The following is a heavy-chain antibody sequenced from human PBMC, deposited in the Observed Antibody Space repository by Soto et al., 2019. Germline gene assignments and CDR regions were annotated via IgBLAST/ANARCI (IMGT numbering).Heavy chain of an antibody. CDR1: GGTFSSYA. V-gene: IGHV1-69*06. CDR3: ARGFGSGWYRRWFDP. CDR2: IIPIFGTA. D-gene: IGHD6-19*01. J-gene: IGHJ5*02. Sequence: ASVKVSCKASGGTFSSYAISCVRQAPGQGLEWMGGIIPIFGTANYAQKFQGRVTITADKSTSTAYMELSSLRSEDTAVYYCARGFGSGWYRRWFDPWGQGTLVTVSS.